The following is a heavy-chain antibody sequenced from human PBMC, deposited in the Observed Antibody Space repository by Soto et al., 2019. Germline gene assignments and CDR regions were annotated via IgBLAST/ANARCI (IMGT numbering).Heavy chain of an antibody. V-gene: IGHV1-69*13. CDR1: GGTFSSYA. D-gene: IGHD6-6*01. Sequence: SVKVSCKASGGTFSSYAISWVRQAPGQGLEWMGGIIPIFGTANYAQKFQGRVTITADESTSTAYMELSSLRSEDTAVYYCAREEGVYSSSSNWFDPWGQGALVTVSS. CDR2: IIPIFGTA. CDR3: AREEGVYSSSSNWFDP. J-gene: IGHJ5*02.